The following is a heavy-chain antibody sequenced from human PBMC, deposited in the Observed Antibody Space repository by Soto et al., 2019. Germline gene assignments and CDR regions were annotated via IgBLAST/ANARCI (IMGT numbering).Heavy chain of an antibody. CDR1: GYTFTSYD. Sequence: QLQLVPSGAEVKKTGASVKVSCKASGYTFTSYDINWVRHATGPWLEWMGWMNPNSGNTGYAQKFQGRVTMTRNTSISTAYMELSSLRSEDTAVYYCARRTRGGNSRYGMDVWGQGTTVTVSS. CDR3: ARRTRGGNSRYGMDV. J-gene: IGHJ6*02. V-gene: IGHV1-8*01. CDR2: MNPNSGNT. D-gene: IGHD2-21*02.